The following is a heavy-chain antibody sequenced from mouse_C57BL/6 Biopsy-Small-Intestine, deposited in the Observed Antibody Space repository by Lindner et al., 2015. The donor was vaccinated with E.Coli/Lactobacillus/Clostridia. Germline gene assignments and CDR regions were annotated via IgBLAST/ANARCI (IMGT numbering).Heavy chain of an antibody. Sequence: VQLQESGAELVKPGASVKLSCTASGFNIKDYYMHWVKQRTEQGLEWIGWIDPEDGETKYAPKFQDKATITADTSSNTAYLQLSSLTSEDTAVYYCSKLAMDYWGQGTSVTVSS. CDR2: IDPEDGET. CDR3: SKLAMDY. D-gene: IGHD4-1*01. J-gene: IGHJ4*01. V-gene: IGHV14-2*01. CDR1: GFNIKDYY.